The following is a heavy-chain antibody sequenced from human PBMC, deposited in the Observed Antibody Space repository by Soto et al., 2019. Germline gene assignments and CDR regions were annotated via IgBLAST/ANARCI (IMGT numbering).Heavy chain of an antibody. D-gene: IGHD3-10*01. V-gene: IGHV1-69*12. J-gene: IGHJ5*02. CDR2: IIPIFGTA. CDR3: ARGTMVRGVMGYNWFDP. Sequence: QVQLVQSGAEVKKPGSSVKVSCKASGGTFSSYAISWVRQAPGQGLEWMGGIIPIFGTANYAQKFQGRVTITADESTSTAYMELSSLRSEDTAVYYCARGTMVRGVMGYNWFDPWGQGTLVTVSS. CDR1: GGTFSSYA.